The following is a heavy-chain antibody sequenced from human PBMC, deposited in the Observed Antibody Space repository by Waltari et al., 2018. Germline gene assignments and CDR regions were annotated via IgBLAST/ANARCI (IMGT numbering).Heavy chain of an antibody. CDR2: ISSSSSNI. V-gene: IGHV3-48*01. J-gene: IGHJ4*02. D-gene: IGHD1-26*01. Sequence: EVQLVESGGGLGQPGGSLRRSCAASGLTFSSYSMNWVRQAPGKGLEWVSYISSSSSNIYYADSVKGRFTISRDNAKNSLYLQMNSLRAEDTAVYYCTSGSYFSGYWGQGTLVTVSS. CDR1: GLTFSSYS. CDR3: TSGSYFSGY.